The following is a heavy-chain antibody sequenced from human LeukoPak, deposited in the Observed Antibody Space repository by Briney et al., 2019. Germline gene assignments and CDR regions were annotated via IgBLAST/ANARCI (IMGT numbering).Heavy chain of an antibody. CDR1: GLSLSTSGVG. CDR3: ARRRFSATFDY. V-gene: IGHV2-5*01. CDR2: IYWSDDK. Sequence: SGRTLVNPTQTLTLTCTFSGLSLSTSGVGVGWIREPPGKAMEGLAHIYWSDDKRYSPSLKSRLTINKDTSKNQVVLTMTNMDPVDTATYYCARRRFSATFDYWGQGTLVTVSS. J-gene: IGHJ4*02.